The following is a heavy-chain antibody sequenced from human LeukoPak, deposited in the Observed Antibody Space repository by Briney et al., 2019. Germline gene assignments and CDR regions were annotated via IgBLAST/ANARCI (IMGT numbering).Heavy chain of an antibody. D-gene: IGHD2-15*01. V-gene: IGHV1-18*04. J-gene: IGHJ4*02. CDR2: IGAYNGDT. CDR1: GYTFTSFG. Sequence: ASLKVSCKPSGYTFTSFGISWVRQTPEQGRGRRGSIGAYNGDTNYAQKFQGRVTMTTDTSTSTAYLDLRSLRSDDTAVYYCTRDHCRGDNCPSLDYWGQGTLVTVSS. CDR3: TRDHCRGDNCPSLDY.